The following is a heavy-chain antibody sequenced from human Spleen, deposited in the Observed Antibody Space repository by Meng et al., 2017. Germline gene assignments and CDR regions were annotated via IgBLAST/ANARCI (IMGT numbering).Heavy chain of an antibody. CDR2: ISGSGGST. Sequence: GESLKISCAASGFTFSSYAMSWVRQAPTKGLEWVSAISGSGGSTYYADSLKGRFTISRDNSKNTLYLQVNSLRAEDTAVYYCARENTPYYDGHGYNDYWGQGTLVTVSS. J-gene: IGHJ4*02. CDR3: ARENTPYYDGHGYNDY. CDR1: GFTFSSYA. D-gene: IGHD3-22*01. V-gene: IGHV3-23*01.